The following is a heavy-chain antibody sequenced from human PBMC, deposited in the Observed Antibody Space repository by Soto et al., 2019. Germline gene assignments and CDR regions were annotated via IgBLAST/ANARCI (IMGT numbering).Heavy chain of an antibody. CDR2: ISGSGGST. J-gene: IGHJ4*02. CDR1: GFTFSSYA. D-gene: IGHD3-22*01. V-gene: IGHV3-23*01. CDR3: AKADSSGYYARGSIDY. Sequence: GSLRLSCAASGFTFSSYAMSWVRQAPGKGLEWVSAISGSGGSTYYADSVKGRFTISRDNSKNTLYLQMNSLRAEDTAVYYCAKADSSGYYARGSIDYWGQGTLVTV.